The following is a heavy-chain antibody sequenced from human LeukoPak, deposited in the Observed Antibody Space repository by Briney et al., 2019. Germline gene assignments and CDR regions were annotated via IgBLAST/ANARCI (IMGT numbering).Heavy chain of an antibody. Sequence: ASVKVSCKASGGTFSSHAISWVRQAPGQGLEWMGGTIPIFGTANYAQKFQGRVTMTTDTSTSTAYMELRSLRSDDTAVYYCARAKNRIAVAGFFDYWGQGTLVTVSS. D-gene: IGHD6-19*01. J-gene: IGHJ4*02. CDR2: TIPIFGTA. CDR3: ARAKNRIAVAGFFDY. V-gene: IGHV1-69*05. CDR1: GGTFSSHA.